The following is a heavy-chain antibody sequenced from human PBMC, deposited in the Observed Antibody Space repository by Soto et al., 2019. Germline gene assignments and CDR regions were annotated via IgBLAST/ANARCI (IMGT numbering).Heavy chain of an antibody. CDR2: ITSSSNYI. D-gene: IGHD3-9*01. CDR3: ASITYFDILTGYYTRDY. Sequence: GGSLRLSCVASGFTFSSYTMNWVRQAPGKGLEWVSSITSSSNYIYYADSVKGRFTISRDNAKNSLYLQMNSLRAEDTAVYYCASITYFDILTGYYTRDYWGQGTLVTVSS. J-gene: IGHJ4*02. V-gene: IGHV3-21*01. CDR1: GFTFSSYT.